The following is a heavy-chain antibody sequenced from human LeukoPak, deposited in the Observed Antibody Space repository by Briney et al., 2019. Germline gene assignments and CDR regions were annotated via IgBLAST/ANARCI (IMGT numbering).Heavy chain of an antibody. Sequence: PGGSLRLSCAASGFTFRNFGMSWVRQAPGKGLEWVSAVSDSGDGGKTFYADSVKGRFTISRDNAKNSLYLQMNSLRAEDTAVYYCAREGVGDSSGSYYFDYWGQGTLVTVSS. CDR2: VSDSGDGGKT. CDR1: GFTFRNFG. J-gene: IGHJ4*02. V-gene: IGHV3-23*01. CDR3: AREGVGDSSGSYYFDY. D-gene: IGHD6-19*01.